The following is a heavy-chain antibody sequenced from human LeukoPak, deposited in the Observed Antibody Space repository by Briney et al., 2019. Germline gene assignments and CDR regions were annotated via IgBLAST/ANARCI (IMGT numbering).Heavy chain of an antibody. CDR2: ISRGGGAT. Sequence: PGASLRLSCAASGFTFSDYAMSWVRQAPGRGLEWVSAISRGGGATYYPASVRGRFTVSRDPSTNTLYLQMDSLRVEDTAIYYCATNPLECELLYYFDNWGQGTLVAVSS. CDR1: GFTFSDYA. J-gene: IGHJ4*02. D-gene: IGHD2/OR15-2a*01. CDR3: ATNPLECELLYYFDN. V-gene: IGHV3-23*01.